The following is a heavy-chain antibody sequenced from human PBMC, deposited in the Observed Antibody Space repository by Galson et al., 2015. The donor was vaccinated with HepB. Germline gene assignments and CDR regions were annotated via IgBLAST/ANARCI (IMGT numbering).Heavy chain of an antibody. V-gene: IGHV3-48*03. D-gene: IGHD2-15*01. CDR3: ARDNCSGGSCYSALGYYYYGMDV. Sequence: SLRLSCAASGFTFSDYEMNWIRQAPGKRLEWVSYISSSGFIAYYADSVKGRFTISKDNAKNSLYLQMKSLRAEDTAVYYCARDNCSGGSCYSALGYYYYGMDVWGQGTTVTVSS. J-gene: IGHJ6*02. CDR1: GFTFSDYE. CDR2: ISSSGFIA.